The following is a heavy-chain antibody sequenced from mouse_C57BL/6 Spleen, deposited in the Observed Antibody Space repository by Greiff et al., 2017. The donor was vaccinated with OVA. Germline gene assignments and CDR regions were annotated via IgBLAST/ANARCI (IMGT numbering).Heavy chain of an antibody. V-gene: IGHV5-6*01. Sequence: EVQGVESGGDLVKPGGSLKLSCAASGFTFSSYGMSWVRQTPDKRLEWVATISSGGSYTYYPDSVKGRFTISRDNAKNTLYLQMSSLKSEDTAMYYCASDSSGYVHYFDDWGQGTTLTVSS. CDR1: GFTFSSYG. D-gene: IGHD3-2*02. CDR3: ASDSSGYVHYFDD. J-gene: IGHJ2*01. CDR2: ISSGGSYT.